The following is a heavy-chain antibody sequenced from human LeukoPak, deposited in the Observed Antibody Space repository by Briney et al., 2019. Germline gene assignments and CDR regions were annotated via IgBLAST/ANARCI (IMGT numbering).Heavy chain of an antibody. J-gene: IGHJ6*03. CDR2: IIPIFGTA. D-gene: IGHD3-10*01. CDR1: GGTFSSYA. V-gene: IGHV1-69*05. Sequence: GSSVKVSCKASGGTFSSYAISWVRQAPGQGLEWMGGIIPIFGTANYAQKFQGRVTMTTDTSTSTAYMELGSLRSDDTAVYYCAREGTMVRGVVNYYCMDVWGKGTTVTVSS. CDR3: AREGTMVRGVVNYYCMDV.